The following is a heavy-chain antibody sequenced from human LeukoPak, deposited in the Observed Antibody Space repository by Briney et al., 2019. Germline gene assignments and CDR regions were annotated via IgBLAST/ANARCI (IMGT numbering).Heavy chain of an antibody. V-gene: IGHV4-59*01. J-gene: IGHJ4*02. CDR1: GGSISSYY. CDR3: ARVAPDCSSTSCYYDY. Sequence: SETLSLTCTVSGGSISSYYWSWLRQPPGKGLEWIGYIYYSGSTNYNPSLKSRVTISVDTSKNQFSLKLSSVTAADTAVYYCARVAPDCSSTSCYYDYWGQGTLVTVSS. CDR2: IYYSGST. D-gene: IGHD2-2*01.